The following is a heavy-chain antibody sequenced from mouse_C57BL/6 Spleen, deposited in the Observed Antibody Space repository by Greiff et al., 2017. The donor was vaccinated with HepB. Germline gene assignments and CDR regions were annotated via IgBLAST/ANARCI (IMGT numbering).Heavy chain of an antibody. CDR3: ANRTAQSTSSPY. J-gene: IGHJ3*01. D-gene: IGHD3-2*02. V-gene: IGHV1-9*01. CDR1: GYTFTGYW. CDR2: ILHGSGST. Sequence: QVQLQQSGAELLKPGASVKLSCKATGYTFTGYWIDWVKQRPGNGLEWIGEILHGSGSTNYNEKFKGKATFTADTSSNTAYMQLSSLTTEVSAIYYCANRTAQSTSSPYWAQGTLSIVSP.